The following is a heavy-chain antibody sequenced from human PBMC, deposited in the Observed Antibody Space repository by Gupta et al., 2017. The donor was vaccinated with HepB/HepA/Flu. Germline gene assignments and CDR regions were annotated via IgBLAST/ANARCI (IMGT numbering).Heavy chain of an antibody. CDR2: IYGGGRT. J-gene: IGHJ4*02. CDR1: GFTVSSNY. D-gene: IGHD7-27*01. CDR3: TRDRNWAIDY. V-gene: IGHV3-66*01. Sequence: EVQLLESGGGLVQPGGSLRLSCAASGFTVSSNYMSWVRQAPGKGLEWVSVIYGGGRTYYADSVKGRFTISRDNSNNTLYLQMSSLRAEDTAVYYCTRDRNWAIDYWGQGTLVTVSS.